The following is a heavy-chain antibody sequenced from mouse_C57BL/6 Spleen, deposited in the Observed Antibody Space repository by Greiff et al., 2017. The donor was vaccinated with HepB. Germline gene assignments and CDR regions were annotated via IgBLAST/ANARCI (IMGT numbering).Heavy chain of an antibody. D-gene: IGHD6-1*01. V-gene: IGHV3-6*01. J-gene: IGHJ3*01. CDR1: GYSITSGYY. Sequence: EVKVEESGPGLVKPSQSLSLTCSVTGYSITSGYYWNWIRQFPGNKLEWMGYISYDGSNNYNPSLKNRISITRDTSKNQFFLKLNSVTTEDTATYYCARLASSWFAYWGQGTLVTVSA. CDR2: ISYDGSN. CDR3: ARLASSWFAY.